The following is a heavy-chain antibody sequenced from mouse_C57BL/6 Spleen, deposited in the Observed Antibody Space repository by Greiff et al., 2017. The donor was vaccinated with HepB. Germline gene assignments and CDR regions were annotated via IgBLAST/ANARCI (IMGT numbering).Heavy chain of an antibody. J-gene: IGHJ4*01. CDR1: GYAFSSSW. D-gene: IGHD1-1*02. Sequence: QVQLQQSGPELVKPGASVEISCKASGYAFSSSWMNWVKQRPGKGLEWIGRIYPGDGDTNYNGKFKGKATLTADKSSSTAYMQISSLTSEDSAVYFCASCGWLGYYYAMDYWGQGTSVTVSS. CDR2: IYPGDGDT. V-gene: IGHV1-82*01. CDR3: ASCGWLGYYYAMDY.